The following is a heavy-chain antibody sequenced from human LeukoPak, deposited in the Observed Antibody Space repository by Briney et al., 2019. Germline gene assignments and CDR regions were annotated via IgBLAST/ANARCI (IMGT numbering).Heavy chain of an antibody. CDR2: ASGSGGST. CDR3: AKDLGSVVTPPSLDY. CDR1: GFTFSSYA. D-gene: IGHD4-23*01. J-gene: IGHJ4*02. Sequence: GGSLRLSCAASGFTFSSYAMSWVRQAPGKGLEWVPAASGSGGSTYYADSVKGRFTISRDNSKNTLYLQMNSLRAEDTAVYYCAKDLGSVVTPPSLDYWGQGTLVTVSS. V-gene: IGHV3-23*01.